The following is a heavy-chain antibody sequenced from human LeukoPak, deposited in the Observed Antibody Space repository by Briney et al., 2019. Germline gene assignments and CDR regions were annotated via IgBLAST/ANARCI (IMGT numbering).Heavy chain of an antibody. CDR1: AFTFSNYY. CDR2: IKQDGSEK. Sequence: GVSLRLSCAASAFTFSNYYMSWVRQAPGKGLEWVANIKQDGSEKWYADSVKGRFTISRDNAKNSLYLQMNSLRAEDTAVYYCAKGTYYYDSSGYSPTGDYFDYWGQGTLVTVSS. V-gene: IGHV3-7*01. CDR3: AKGTYYYDSSGYSPTGDYFDY. D-gene: IGHD3-22*01. J-gene: IGHJ4*02.